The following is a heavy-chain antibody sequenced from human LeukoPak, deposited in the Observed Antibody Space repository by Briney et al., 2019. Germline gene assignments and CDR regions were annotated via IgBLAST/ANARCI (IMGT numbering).Heavy chain of an antibody. V-gene: IGHV4-34*01. J-gene: IGHJ5*02. CDR1: GGSFSDNY. CDR3: ARVRCTGGSCYPNWFDP. Sequence: SETLSLTCAVYGGSFSDNYWSWIRQPPGKGLEWIGEINYSGSTNYNPSLKSRVTISVDTSKNQFSLKLTSVTAADTAVYYCARVRCTGGSCYPNWFDPWGQGTLVTVSS. D-gene: IGHD2-15*01. CDR2: INYSGST.